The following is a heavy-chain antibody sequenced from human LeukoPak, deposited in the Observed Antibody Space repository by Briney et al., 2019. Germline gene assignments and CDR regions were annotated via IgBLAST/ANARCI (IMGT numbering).Heavy chain of an antibody. Sequence: SGTLSLTCTVSGGSISSGSYYWSWIRQPAGKGLEWIGRIYTSGSTNYNPSLKSRVTISVDTSKNQFSLKLSSVTAADTAVYYCARGSVGYCSSTSCSEFDYWGQGTLVTVSS. V-gene: IGHV4-61*02. J-gene: IGHJ4*02. CDR3: ARGSVGYCSSTSCSEFDY. CDR2: IYTSGST. D-gene: IGHD2-2*01. CDR1: GGSISSGSYY.